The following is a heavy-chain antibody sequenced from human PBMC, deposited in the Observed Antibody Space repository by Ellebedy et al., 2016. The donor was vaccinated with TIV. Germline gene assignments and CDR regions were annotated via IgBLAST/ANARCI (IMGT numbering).Heavy chain of an antibody. D-gene: IGHD1-26*01. CDR3: AKGVSGSYLIDY. CDR2: TRNKANSYTT. V-gene: IGHV3-72*01. J-gene: IGHJ4*02. Sequence: GESLKISXAASGFTFSDHYMDWVRQAPGKGLEWVGRTRNKANSYTTEYAASVKGRFTISRDDSKKSLYLQMNSLRAEDTAVYYCAKGVSGSYLIDYWGQGILVTVSS. CDR1: GFTFSDHY.